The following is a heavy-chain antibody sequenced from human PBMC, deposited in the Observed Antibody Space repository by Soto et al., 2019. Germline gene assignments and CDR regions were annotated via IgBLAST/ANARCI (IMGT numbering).Heavy chain of an antibody. CDR3: ARNLRYSQFVY. J-gene: IGHJ4*02. Sequence: PGGSLRLSCAASGFTFATSWMSWVRQPPGKGLEHVASINPDGGEQNYVDSVRGRFTISRDNAGKSLYLQLNSLRAEDTAVFYCARNLRYSQFVYWSLGA. CDR2: INPDGGEQ. CDR1: GFTFATSW. V-gene: IGHV3-7*01. D-gene: IGHD3-9*01.